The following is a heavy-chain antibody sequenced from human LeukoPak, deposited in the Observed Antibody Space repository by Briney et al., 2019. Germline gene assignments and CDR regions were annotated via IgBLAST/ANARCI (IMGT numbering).Heavy chain of an antibody. D-gene: IGHD6-19*01. CDR2: VYYGGST. V-gene: IGHV4-59*01. CDR3: ARLPPEGSSGWYGVGRYYYYGMDV. CDR1: RGSISSYY. J-gene: IGHJ6*02. Sequence: PSETLSLTCTVSRGSISSYYWSWIRQPPGKGLEWIGYVYYGGSTNYNPSLKSRVTISVDTSKNQFSLKLSSVTAADTAVYYCARLPPEGSSGWYGVGRYYYYGMDVWGQGTTVTVSS.